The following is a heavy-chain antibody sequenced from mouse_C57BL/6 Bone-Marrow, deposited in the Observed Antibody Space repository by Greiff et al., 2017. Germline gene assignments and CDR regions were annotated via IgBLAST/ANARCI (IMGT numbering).Heavy chain of an antibody. Sequence: QVQLQQSGAELVRPGSSVKLSCKASGYTFTSYWMDWVKQRPGQGLEWIGNIYPSDSETHYNQKFKDKATLTVDKSSSTAYMQLSSLTSEDSAVYYCARGEGGSSYDYWGQGTTLTVSS. J-gene: IGHJ2*01. D-gene: IGHD1-1*01. CDR3: ARGEGGSSYDY. CDR1: GYTFTSYW. CDR2: IYPSDSET. V-gene: IGHV1-61*01.